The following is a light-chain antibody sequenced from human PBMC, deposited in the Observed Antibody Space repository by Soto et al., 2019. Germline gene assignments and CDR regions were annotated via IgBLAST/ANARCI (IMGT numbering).Light chain of an antibody. J-gene: IGKJ1*01. Sequence: EIVLTQSPVTLSLSPGERATLSCRASQSVSGYVAWYQQKPGQAPRLLIYDASSRANGIPARFTGSGSGTDFSPTISSIEHEDLAVDYCQQRGTWATFCPGTRVDI. V-gene: IGKV3-11*01. CDR2: DAS. CDR1: QSVSGY. CDR3: QQRGTWAT.